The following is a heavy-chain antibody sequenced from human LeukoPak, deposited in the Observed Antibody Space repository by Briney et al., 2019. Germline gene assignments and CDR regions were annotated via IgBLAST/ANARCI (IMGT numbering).Heavy chain of an antibody. CDR3: VRHLSAGRPAFDI. CDR1: GGSINSYY. Sequence: PSETLSLTYTVSGGSINSYYWSWIRQPPGKGLEWIGYIYYSGSTNYNPSLKSRVTISVDTSNNKFSLKLTSLTAADTAVYYCVRHLSAGRPAFDIWGQGTMVTVSS. V-gene: IGHV4-59*08. CDR2: IYYSGST. J-gene: IGHJ3*02. D-gene: IGHD2-15*01.